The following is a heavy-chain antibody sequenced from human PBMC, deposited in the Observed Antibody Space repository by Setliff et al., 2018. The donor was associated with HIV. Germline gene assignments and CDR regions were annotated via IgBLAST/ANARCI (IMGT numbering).Heavy chain of an antibody. CDR1: GGSISSRNYY. D-gene: IGHD4-17*01. J-gene: IGHJ3*02. CDR3: ARHSLGNIGDYIRIGAIDI. CDR2: IYYSGTT. V-gene: IGHV4-39*01. Sequence: SETLSLTCTVSGGSISSRNYYWAWIRQPPGKGLEWIGTIYYSGTTHYNPSLNSRVIISVDTSKNQFSLRLNSVTAAGTAVYYCARHSLGNIGDYIRIGAIDIWGQGTMVTVSS.